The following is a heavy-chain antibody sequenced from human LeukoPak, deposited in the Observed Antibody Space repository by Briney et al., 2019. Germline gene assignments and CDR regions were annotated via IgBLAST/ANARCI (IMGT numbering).Heavy chain of an antibody. CDR1: GYTFTSYG. CDR2: ISAYNGNT. D-gene: IGHD6-13*01. J-gene: IGHJ6*03. CDR3: ARVEGGSSWYEYYYYYMDV. V-gene: IGHV1-18*01. Sequence: GASVKVSCKASGYTFTSYGISWVRQAPGQGLEWMGWISAYNGNTNYAQKLQGRVTMTTDTSTSTAYMELRSLRSADTAVYYCARVEGGSSWYEYYYYYMDVWGKGTTVTVSS.